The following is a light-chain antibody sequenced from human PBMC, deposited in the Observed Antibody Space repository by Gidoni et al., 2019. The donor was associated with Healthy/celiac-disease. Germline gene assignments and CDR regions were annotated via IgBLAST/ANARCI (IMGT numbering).Light chain of an antibody. J-gene: IGKJ1*01. CDR1: QDISTY. V-gene: IGKV1-27*01. Sequence: DIQMTQSPSSLSASVGDRVTITCRASQDISTYLAWYQPKPGKVPKLLIYAASTLQSGVPSRFSGSGSGTDFTLTISSLQPEDVATYYCQKYDSAPRTFGQGTKVEIK. CDR3: QKYDSAPRT. CDR2: AAS.